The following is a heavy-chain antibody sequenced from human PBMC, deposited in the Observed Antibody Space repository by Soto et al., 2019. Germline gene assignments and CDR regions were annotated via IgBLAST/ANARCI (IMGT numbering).Heavy chain of an antibody. V-gene: IGHV3-23*01. J-gene: IGHJ5*02. CDR3: ARHPERIAQIGWFDP. D-gene: IGHD6-13*01. CDR1: GFIFSNYA. Sequence: GGSLRLSCSASGFIFSNYAMSWIRPAPGKGLEWVSSVSGGGGGTHYADSVKGRFTISRDNAKNSLYLQMNSLRAEDTAVYYCARHPERIAQIGWFDPWGQGTLVTVSS. CDR2: VSGGGGGT.